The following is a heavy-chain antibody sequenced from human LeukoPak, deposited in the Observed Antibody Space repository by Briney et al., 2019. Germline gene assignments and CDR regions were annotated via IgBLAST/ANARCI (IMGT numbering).Heavy chain of an antibody. CDR2: IYYSGST. CDR1: GGSISSYY. Sequence: SETLSLTCTVSGGSISSYYWSWIRQPPGKGLEWIGYIYYSGSTNYNPSLKSRVTKSVDTSKNQFSLKLSSVTAADTAVYYCARDPIAVDAFDIWGQGTMVTVSS. V-gene: IGHV4-59*01. D-gene: IGHD6-13*01. J-gene: IGHJ3*02. CDR3: ARDPIAVDAFDI.